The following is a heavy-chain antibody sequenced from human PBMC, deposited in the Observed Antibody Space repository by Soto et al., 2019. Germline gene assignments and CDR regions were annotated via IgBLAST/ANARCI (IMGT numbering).Heavy chain of an antibody. CDR1: GGSISSGGYS. CDR2: IYHSGST. Sequence: KPSETLSLTCAVSGGSISSGGYSWSWIRQPPGKGLEWIGYIYHSGSTYYNPSLKSRVTISVDRSKNQFSLKLSSVTAADTAVYYCARGSSSGFRPDYWGQGTLVTVSS. CDR3: ARGSSSGFRPDY. J-gene: IGHJ4*02. V-gene: IGHV4-30-2*01. D-gene: IGHD3-22*01.